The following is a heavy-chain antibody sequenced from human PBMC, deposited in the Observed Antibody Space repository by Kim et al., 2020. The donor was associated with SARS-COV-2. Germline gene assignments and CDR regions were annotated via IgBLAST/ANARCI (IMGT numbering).Heavy chain of an antibody. V-gene: IGHV3-11*06. CDR3: AREGGEYDTDHVDY. D-gene: IGHD3-22*01. J-gene: IGHJ4*02. Sequence: DAVRGRFTISRDNANNSLYLQMNILRAEDAAVYYCAREGGEYDTDHVDYWGQGTLVTVSS.